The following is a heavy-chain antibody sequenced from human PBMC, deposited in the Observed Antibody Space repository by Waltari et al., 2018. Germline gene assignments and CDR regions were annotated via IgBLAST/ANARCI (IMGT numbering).Heavy chain of an antibody. CDR1: GYSISSGSS. CDR2: IYHSGST. D-gene: IGHD3-3*01. CDR3: ARHGTRITMTSSFEY. V-gene: IGHV4-38-2*01. Sequence: QVQLQESGPGLVKPSETLSLTCVVSGYSISSGSSWGWIRQPPGKGLERIGSIYHSGSTYYNPSLKSRVTISVDTSKNQFSLKLSSVTAADTAVYYCARHGTRITMTSSFEYWGQGTLVTVSS. J-gene: IGHJ4*02.